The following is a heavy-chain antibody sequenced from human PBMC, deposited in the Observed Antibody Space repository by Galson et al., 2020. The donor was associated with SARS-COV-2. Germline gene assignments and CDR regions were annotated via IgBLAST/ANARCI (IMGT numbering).Heavy chain of an antibody. Sequence: PGGSLRLSCVASGFTLSDYWMHWVRQVPGKGLEWVSRIKSDGSSTRYADSVKGRLTISRDDAKSTLYLQMDSLRVADTAVYYCARSRHSSDTGAYYFPPAYYYAMDVWGQGTTVTVSS. CDR1: GFTLSDYW. CDR3: ARSRHSSDTGAYYFPPAYYYAMDV. V-gene: IGHV3-74*01. J-gene: IGHJ6*02. CDR2: IKSDGSST. D-gene: IGHD3-22*01.